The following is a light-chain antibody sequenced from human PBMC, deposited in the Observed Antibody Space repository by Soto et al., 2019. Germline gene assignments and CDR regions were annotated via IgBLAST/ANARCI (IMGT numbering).Light chain of an antibody. J-gene: IGKJ4*01. Sequence: EIVLTHSPGTLSLSPGERATLSCRASQSVGSSYLAWYQQKPGQAPRRLIYGTSSRATGIPDRFSGSGSGTDFTLTISRLEPEDFAVYYCQQYGSSPPLTFGGGTKVEIK. V-gene: IGKV3-20*01. CDR1: QSVGSSY. CDR3: QQYGSSPPLT. CDR2: GTS.